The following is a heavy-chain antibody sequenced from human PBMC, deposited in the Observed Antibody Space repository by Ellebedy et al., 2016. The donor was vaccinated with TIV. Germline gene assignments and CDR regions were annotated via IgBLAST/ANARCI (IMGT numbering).Heavy chain of an antibody. V-gene: IGHV3-53*01. CDR2: INSGGNT. CDR3: AGSPSQGY. CDR1: GFTVSNNY. Sequence: GESLKISCAASGFTVSNNYMSWVRQAPGKGLEWVSVINSGGNTFYAESVKGRFTISRDSSQNTLYLQMDSLRAEDTAVYYCAGSPSQGYWGQGTLVTVSS. D-gene: IGHD6-19*01. J-gene: IGHJ4*02.